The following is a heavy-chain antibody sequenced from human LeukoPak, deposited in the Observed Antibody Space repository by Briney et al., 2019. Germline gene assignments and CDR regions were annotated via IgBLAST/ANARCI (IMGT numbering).Heavy chain of an antibody. V-gene: IGHV4-30-2*01. Sequence: SETLSLTCAVSGGSISSGGYSWSWIRQPPGKGLEWIGYIYHSGSTYYNPSLKSRVTISVDRSKNQFSLKLSSVTAADTAVYYCARTAADDLPDYWGQGTLVTVSS. J-gene: IGHJ4*02. CDR2: IYHSGST. CDR1: GGSISSGGYS. D-gene: IGHD6-13*01. CDR3: ARTAADDLPDY.